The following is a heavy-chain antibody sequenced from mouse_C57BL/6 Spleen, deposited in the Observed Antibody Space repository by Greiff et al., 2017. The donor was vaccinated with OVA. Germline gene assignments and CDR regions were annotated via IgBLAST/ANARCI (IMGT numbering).Heavy chain of an antibody. Sequence: VKLLESGAELVKPGASVKLSCKASGYTFTSYWMHWVKQRPGQGLEWIGMIHPNSGSTNYNEKFKSKATLTVDKSSSTAYMQLSSLTSEDSAVYYCARVDTTVVADYWGQGTTLTVSS. J-gene: IGHJ2*01. CDR3: ARVDTTVVADY. V-gene: IGHV1-64*01. D-gene: IGHD1-1*01. CDR2: IHPNSGST. CDR1: GYTFTSYW.